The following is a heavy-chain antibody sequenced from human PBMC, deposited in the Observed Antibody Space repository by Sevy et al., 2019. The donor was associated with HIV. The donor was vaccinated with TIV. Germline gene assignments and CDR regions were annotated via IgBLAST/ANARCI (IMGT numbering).Heavy chain of an antibody. D-gene: IGHD6-13*01. V-gene: IGHV3-7*01. CDR2: IKQDGSDK. CDR3: ARDTGGIGMDV. J-gene: IGHJ6*02. Sequence: GGSLRLSCAASGFTFSSHWMSWVRQAPGKGLEWVANIKQDGSDKYYVDSVKGRFTISRDNAKNSLSLQMNSLRAEDTAVYYCARDTGGIGMDVWGQGTMVTVSS. CDR1: GFTFSSHW.